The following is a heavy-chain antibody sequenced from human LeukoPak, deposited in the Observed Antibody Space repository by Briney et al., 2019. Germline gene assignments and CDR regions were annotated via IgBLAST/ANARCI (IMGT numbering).Heavy chain of an antibody. J-gene: IGHJ6*03. Sequence: PSETLSLTCTVSGGSISSYYWSWIRQPPGKGLEWIGYIYTSGSTNYNPSLKSRVTISVDTSKNQFSLKLSSVTAADTAVYCCARHFRNIAARPYYMDVWGKGTTVTVSS. CDR2: IYTSGST. D-gene: IGHD6-6*01. CDR3: ARHFRNIAARPYYMDV. V-gene: IGHV4-4*09. CDR1: GGSISSYY.